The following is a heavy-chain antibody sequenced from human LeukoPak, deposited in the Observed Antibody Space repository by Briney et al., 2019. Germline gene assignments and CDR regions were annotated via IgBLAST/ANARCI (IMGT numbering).Heavy chain of an antibody. CDR1: GFTVSSNY. D-gene: IGHD3-10*01. V-gene: IGHV3-48*02. Sequence: GGSLRLSCAASGFTVSSNYMNWVRQAPGKGLEWISYISSATTTIHYADSVKGRFTISRDNAKNTLYLQMNSLRDEDTAVYYCANQEYYYGSGSYYNPLPFDYWGQGTQVTVSS. CDR2: ISSATTTI. J-gene: IGHJ4*02. CDR3: ANQEYYYGSGSYYNPLPFDY.